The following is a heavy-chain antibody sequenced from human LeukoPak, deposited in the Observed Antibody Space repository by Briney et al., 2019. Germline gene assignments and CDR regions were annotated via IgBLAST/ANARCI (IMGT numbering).Heavy chain of an antibody. Sequence: DPGGSLRLSCAASGFTFSSYAMSWVRQAPGKGLEWVSAISGSGGSTYYADSVKGRFTISRDNSKNTLYLQMNSLRAEDTAVYYCAKVQGYDFWSGYSGFDYWGQGTLVTVSS. CDR1: GFTFSSYA. V-gene: IGHV3-23*01. D-gene: IGHD3-3*01. CDR3: AKVQGYDFWSGYSGFDY. CDR2: ISGSGGST. J-gene: IGHJ4*02.